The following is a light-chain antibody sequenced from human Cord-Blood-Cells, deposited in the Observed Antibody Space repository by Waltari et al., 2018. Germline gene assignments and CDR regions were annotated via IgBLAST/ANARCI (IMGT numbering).Light chain of an antibody. CDR2: GAS. CDR3: QQYGSSPNT. CDR1: QSVSSSY. J-gene: IGKJ2*01. Sequence: EIVLTQSPGTLSLSPGERATLSCRASQSVSSSYLAWYQQKPGQAPRLHIYGASSRATGIPDRFSGSGAGTDFTLTISRLEPEDFAVYYCQQYGSSPNTFGQGTKLENK. V-gene: IGKV3-20*01.